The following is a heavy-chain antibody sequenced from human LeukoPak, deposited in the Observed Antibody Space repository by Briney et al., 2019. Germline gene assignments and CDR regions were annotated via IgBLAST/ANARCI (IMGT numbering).Heavy chain of an antibody. D-gene: IGHD3-22*01. Sequence: GGSLRLSCAASGFTFDDYAMHWVRQAPGKGLEWVSGINWNSGSLGYADSVKGRFTISRDNSKNTLYLQMNSLRAEDTAVYYCAKVVTYYYDNDAFDIWGQGTMVTVSS. CDR1: GFTFDDYA. CDR3: AKVVTYYYDNDAFDI. CDR2: INWNSGSL. J-gene: IGHJ3*02. V-gene: IGHV3-9*01.